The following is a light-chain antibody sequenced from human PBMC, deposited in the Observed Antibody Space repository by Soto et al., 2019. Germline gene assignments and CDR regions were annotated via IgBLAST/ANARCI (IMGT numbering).Light chain of an antibody. V-gene: IGKV3-20*01. CDR1: QSVSSSY. Sequence: EIVLTQSPGTLSLSPGEIATLSCSASQSVSSSYLAWYQQKPGQAPRLLIYGASSRATGIPDRFSGSGSGTDFTLTISRLEPEDFAVYYCQQYGSSHTFGQGTRLEIK. J-gene: IGKJ5*01. CDR2: GAS. CDR3: QQYGSSHT.